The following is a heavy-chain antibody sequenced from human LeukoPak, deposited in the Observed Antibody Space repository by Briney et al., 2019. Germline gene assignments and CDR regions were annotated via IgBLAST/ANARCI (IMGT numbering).Heavy chain of an antibody. CDR1: GYTFTSYY. Sequence: GASVKVSCKASGYTFTSYYMHWVRQAPGQGLEWMGIINPSVGSTSYAQKFQGRVTMTRDTSTSTVYMELSSLRSEDTAVYYCAREPAHDYGDYFDWGQGTLVTVSS. D-gene: IGHD4-17*01. CDR3: AREPAHDYGDYFD. V-gene: IGHV1-46*01. CDR2: INPSVGST. J-gene: IGHJ4*02.